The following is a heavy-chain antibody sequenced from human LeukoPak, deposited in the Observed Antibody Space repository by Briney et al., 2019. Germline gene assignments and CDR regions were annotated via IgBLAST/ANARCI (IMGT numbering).Heavy chain of an antibody. V-gene: IGHV4-59*01. J-gene: IGHJ5*02. CDR2: IYYSGST. Sequence: PSETLSPTCTVSGGSISSYYWSWIRQPPGKGLEWIGYIYYSGSTNYNPSLKSRVTISVDTSKNQFSLKLSSVTAADTAVYYCARAYPPYYYDSSGYSYWFDPWGQGTLVTVSS. CDR3: ARAYPPYYYDSSGYSYWFDP. D-gene: IGHD3-22*01. CDR1: GGSISSYY.